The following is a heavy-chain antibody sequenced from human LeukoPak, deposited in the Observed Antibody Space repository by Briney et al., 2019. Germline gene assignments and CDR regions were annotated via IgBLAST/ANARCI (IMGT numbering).Heavy chain of an antibody. CDR2: ITGSGDYT. D-gene: IGHD1-14*01. CDR3: ANKPAGFDP. CDR1: GFTFSSYA. Sequence: GGSLRLSCAASGFTFSSYAMSWVRQAPGKGLEWVSSITGSGDYTYYADSVKGRFTISRDNSKNTLYLQMNSLRAEDTAAYYCANKPAGFDPWGQGTLVTVSS. J-gene: IGHJ5*02. V-gene: IGHV3-23*01.